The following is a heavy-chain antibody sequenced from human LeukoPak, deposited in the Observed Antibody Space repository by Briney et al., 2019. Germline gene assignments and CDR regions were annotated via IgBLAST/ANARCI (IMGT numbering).Heavy chain of an antibody. Sequence: ASVKVSCKASGGTFSSYAISWVRQAPGQGLEWTGGIIPIFGTANYAQKFQGRVTITADESTSTAYMELSSLRSEDMAVYYCASGGAARLDAFDIWGQGTMVTVSS. CDR3: ASGGAARLDAFDI. J-gene: IGHJ3*02. V-gene: IGHV1-69*13. CDR2: IIPIFGTA. CDR1: GGTFSSYA. D-gene: IGHD6-6*01.